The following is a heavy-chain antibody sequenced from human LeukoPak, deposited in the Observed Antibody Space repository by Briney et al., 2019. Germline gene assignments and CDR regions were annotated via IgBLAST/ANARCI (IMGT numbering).Heavy chain of an antibody. V-gene: IGHV1-18*01. J-gene: IGHJ4*02. D-gene: IGHD6-13*01. CDR2: ISGYNGNS. CDR3: ARTSGYGSSWHSY. CDR1: GYTFSSYA. Sequence: ASVKVSCKASGYTFSSYAINWLRQAPRQGLEWMGWISGYNGNSQYSEKFQGRVTMTTDTSTNTAYMELRSLRSDDTAVYYCARTSGYGSSWHSYWGQGTLVTVSS.